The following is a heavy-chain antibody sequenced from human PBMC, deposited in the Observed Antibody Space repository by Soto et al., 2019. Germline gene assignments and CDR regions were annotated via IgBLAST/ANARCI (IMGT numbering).Heavy chain of an antibody. Sequence: VQLVESGGDLVRPGGSLRLSCAASGFTFSRHWMAWVRQSPRSGLEWVANIQHDGSETYVVDSVRGRLTISRDNAKNLVYLQMSSLRVEDTALYYCARYGGGGGWFIDYWGQGTLVTVSS. J-gene: IGHJ4*02. CDR2: IQHDGSET. D-gene: IGHD5-12*01. CDR1: GFTFSRHW. CDR3: ARYGGGGGWFIDY. V-gene: IGHV3-7*03.